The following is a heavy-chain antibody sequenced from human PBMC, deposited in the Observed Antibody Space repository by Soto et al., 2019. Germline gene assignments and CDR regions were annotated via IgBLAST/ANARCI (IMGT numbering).Heavy chain of an antibody. J-gene: IGHJ6*02. CDR1: GFTVSSNY. V-gene: IGHV3-53*01. CDR3: ARDRYSSPIYGMDV. Sequence: GGSLRLSCAASGFTVSSNYMSWVRQAPGKGLEWVSVIYSGGSTYYADSVKGRFTISRDNSKNTLYLQMNSLRAEDTAVYYCARDRYSSPIYGMDVWGQGTTVTVSS. D-gene: IGHD6-13*01. CDR2: IYSGGST.